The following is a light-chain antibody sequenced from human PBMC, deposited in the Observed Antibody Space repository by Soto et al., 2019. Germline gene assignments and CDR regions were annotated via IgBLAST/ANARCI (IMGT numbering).Light chain of an antibody. CDR3: QSYDSSRNVV. V-gene: IGLV1-40*01. J-gene: IGLJ2*01. CDR1: SSNIGAGYD. CDR2: GNS. Sequence: QSVLTQPPSVSGAPGQRVTISCTGSSSNIGAGYDVHWYQQLPGTAPKLPISGNSNRPSGVPDRFSGAKSGTSASVAITGLQAEDEADYFCQSYDSSRNVVFGGWTKLTVL.